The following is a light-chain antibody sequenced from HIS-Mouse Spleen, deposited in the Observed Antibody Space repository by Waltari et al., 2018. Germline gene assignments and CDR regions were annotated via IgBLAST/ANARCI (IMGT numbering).Light chain of an antibody. V-gene: IGLV3-10*01. J-gene: IGLJ2*01. CDR2: EDS. CDR3: YSTDSSGNHRV. Sequence: SYELTQPPSVSVSPGQTARITCSGDALPKKYAYWYQQKSGQAPLLVIYEDSKLPSGIPERFSGSSSGTMATLTISGAQVEDEADYYCYSTDSSGNHRVFGGGTKLTVL. CDR1: ALPKKY.